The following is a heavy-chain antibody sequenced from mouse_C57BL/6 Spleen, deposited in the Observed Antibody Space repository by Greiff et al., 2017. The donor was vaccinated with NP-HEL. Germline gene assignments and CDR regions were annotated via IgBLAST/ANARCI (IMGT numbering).Heavy chain of an antibody. D-gene: IGHD1-1*01. V-gene: IGHV1-82*01. J-gene: IGHJ2*01. Sequence: LVESGPELVKPGASVKISCKASGYAFSSSWMNWVKQRPGKGLEWIGRIYPGDGDTNYNGKFKGKATLTADKSSSTAYMQLSSLTSEDSAVYFCASVVATGEGDYWGQGTTLTVSS. CDR2: IYPGDGDT. CDR3: ASVVATGEGDY. CDR1: GYAFSSSW.